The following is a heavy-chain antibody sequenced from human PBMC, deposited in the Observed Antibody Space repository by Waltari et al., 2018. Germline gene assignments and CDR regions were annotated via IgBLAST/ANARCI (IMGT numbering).Heavy chain of an antibody. CDR2: ISYDGSNK. Sequence: QVQLVESGGGVVQPGRSLRLSCAASGFTFSSYAMHWVRQAPGKGLEWVAVISYDGSNKYYADSVKGRFTISRDNSKNTLYLQMNSLRAEDTAVYYCAKESSSPQPTPDYWGQGTLVTVSS. D-gene: IGHD6-13*01. CDR3: AKESSSPQPTPDY. CDR1: GFTFSSYA. V-gene: IGHV3-30-3*01. J-gene: IGHJ4*02.